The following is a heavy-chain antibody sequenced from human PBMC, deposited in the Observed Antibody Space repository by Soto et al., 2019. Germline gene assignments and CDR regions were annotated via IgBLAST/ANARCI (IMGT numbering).Heavy chain of an antibody. Sequence: QVQLQQWGAGLLKPSETLSLTCAVYGGSFSGYYWSWIRQPPGKGLEWIGEINHSGSTNYNPSLKSLFTTSVDTSKNQVSLKLSSVTAADTAVYYCARAQLYIAARPVTAKNWFDPWGQGTLVTVSS. CDR3: ARAQLYIAARPVTAKNWFDP. V-gene: IGHV4-34*01. CDR2: INHSGST. D-gene: IGHD6-6*01. J-gene: IGHJ5*02. CDR1: GGSFSGYY.